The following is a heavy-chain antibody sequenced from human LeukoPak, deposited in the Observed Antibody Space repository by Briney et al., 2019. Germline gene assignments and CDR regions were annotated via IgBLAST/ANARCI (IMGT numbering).Heavy chain of an antibody. CDR2: ISTSGVNT. CDR3: AKRPSSVTPRYFDY. CDR1: GFTFSWFS. Sequence: GGSLRLSCAASGFTFSWFSMNWVRQAPGKGLEWVSGISTSGVNTYYADSAKGRFTISRDNSKSTLYLQMNSLRAEDTAVYYCAKRPSSVTPRYFDYWGQGTLVTVSS. D-gene: IGHD4-17*01. V-gene: IGHV3-23*01. J-gene: IGHJ4*02.